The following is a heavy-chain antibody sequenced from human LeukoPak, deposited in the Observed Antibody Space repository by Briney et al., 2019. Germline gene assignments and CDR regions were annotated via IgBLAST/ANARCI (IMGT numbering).Heavy chain of an antibody. CDR3: YGITIFGVVIIRDY. V-gene: IGHV4-59*05. CDR2: IYYSGST. Sequence: SETLSLTCTVSGGSISSYYWSWIRQPPGKGLEWIGSIYYSGSTYYNPSLKSRVTISVDTSKNQFSLKLSSVTAADTAVYYCYGITIFGVVIIRDYWGQGTLVTVSS. CDR1: GGSISSYY. J-gene: IGHJ4*02. D-gene: IGHD3-3*01.